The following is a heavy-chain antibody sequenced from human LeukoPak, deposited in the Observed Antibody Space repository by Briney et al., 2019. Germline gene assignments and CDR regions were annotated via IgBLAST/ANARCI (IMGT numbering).Heavy chain of an antibody. J-gene: IGHJ4*02. V-gene: IGHV1-18*01. CDR1: GYTFTNYG. Sequence: ASVKVSCKASGYTFTNYGITWVRQAPGQGLEWMGWISAYNGDTNYAQNLQGRVTMTTDTSTSTAYMELRSLRSGDTAVYYCARWPYCSGTTCYSQFLDHWGQGTLVTVSS. D-gene: IGHD2-15*01. CDR3: ARWPYCSGTTCYSQFLDH. CDR2: ISAYNGDT.